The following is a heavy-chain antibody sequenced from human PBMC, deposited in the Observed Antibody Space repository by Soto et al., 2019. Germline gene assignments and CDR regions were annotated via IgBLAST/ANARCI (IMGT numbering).Heavy chain of an antibody. J-gene: IGHJ6*02. CDR1: GGTFSSYA. Sequence: QVQLVQSGAEVKKPGSSVKVSCKASGGTFSSYAISWVRQAPGQGLEWMGGIIPIFGTANYAQKFQGRVTITADEPTSTVYMELSSLRSEDTAVYYCASPAGMVTAMRGGMDVWGQGTTVTVSS. V-gene: IGHV1-69*01. D-gene: IGHD2-21*02. CDR3: ASPAGMVTAMRGGMDV. CDR2: IIPIFGTA.